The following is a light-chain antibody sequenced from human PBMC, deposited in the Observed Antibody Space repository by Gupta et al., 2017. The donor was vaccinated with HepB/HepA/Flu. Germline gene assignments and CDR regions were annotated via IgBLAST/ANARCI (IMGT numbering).Light chain of an antibody. J-gene: IGLJ3*02. V-gene: IGLV4-69*01. CDR1: SGHSNYA. CDR3: QTWVTGIWV. CDR2: VNSDGSH. Sequence: QLVATQSPSASASLGASVKLTCTLSSGHSNYAIAWQQQQPEKGPRYLMKVNSDGSHSKGDGIPDRLSGSSSGAERYLTISTLQSEDEADYYCQTWVTGIWVFGGGTKLTVL.